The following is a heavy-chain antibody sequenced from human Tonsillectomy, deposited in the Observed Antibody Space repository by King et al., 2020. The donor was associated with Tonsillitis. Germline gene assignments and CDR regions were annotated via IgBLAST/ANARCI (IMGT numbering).Heavy chain of an antibody. CDR2: IRSKAYGGTT. CDR3: TMSMITFGGVIDKPPDY. Sequence: QLVQSGGGLVQPGRSLRLSCTASGFTFGDYAMSWFRQAPGKGLEWVGSIRSKAYGGTTEYAASVKGRFTISRDDSKSIAYLQMNSLKTEDTAVYYCTMSMITFGGVIDKPPDYWGQGTLVTVSS. D-gene: IGHD3-16*02. J-gene: IGHJ4*02. CDR1: GFTFGDYA. V-gene: IGHV3-49*03.